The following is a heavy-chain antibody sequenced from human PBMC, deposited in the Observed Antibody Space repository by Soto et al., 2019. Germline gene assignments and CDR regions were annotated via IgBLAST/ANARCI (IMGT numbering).Heavy chain of an antibody. Sequence: EVQLVQSGAEVKRPGESLRISCQCSGYTFSNFWIAWVRQLPGNGLEYMGIIYPGDSETRYSPSFHGKVTISADRSVGTAYLQWSSLEASDSAFYFCARSPRSSPYFDYWGQGALVTVSS. D-gene: IGHD6-13*01. V-gene: IGHV5-51*01. J-gene: IGHJ4*02. CDR3: ARSPRSSPYFDY. CDR2: IYPGDSET. CDR1: GYTFSNFW.